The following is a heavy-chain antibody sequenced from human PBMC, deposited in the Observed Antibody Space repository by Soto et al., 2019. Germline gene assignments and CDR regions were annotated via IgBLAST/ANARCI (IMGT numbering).Heavy chain of an antibody. D-gene: IGHD4-17*01. V-gene: IGHV4-4*02. J-gene: IGHJ4*02. CDR3: ARRYGDYFDY. CDR2: IYYSGST. CDR1: GGSISSNNW. Sequence: PSETLSLTCAVSGGSISSNNWWCWLRHPPGKGLEWIGYIYYSGSTNYNPSLKSRVTISVDTSKNQFSLKLSSVTAADTAVYYCARRYGDYFDYWGQGTLVTVSS.